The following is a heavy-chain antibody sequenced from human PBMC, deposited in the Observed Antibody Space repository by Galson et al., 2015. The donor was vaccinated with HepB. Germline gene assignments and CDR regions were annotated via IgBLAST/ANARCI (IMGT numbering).Heavy chain of an antibody. CDR2: INWNGGNI. CDR1: GSTFDDYA. D-gene: IGHD3-3*01. Sequence: SLRLSCAASGSTFDDYAMTWVRQTPGKGLEWVSTINWNGGNIHYADSVKGRFTISRDNAKNSLYLQMNSLRAGDTALYYCARGLIDDFWSASYFDYWGQGTLVTVSS. CDR3: ARGLIDDFWSASYFDY. J-gene: IGHJ4*02. V-gene: IGHV3-20*04.